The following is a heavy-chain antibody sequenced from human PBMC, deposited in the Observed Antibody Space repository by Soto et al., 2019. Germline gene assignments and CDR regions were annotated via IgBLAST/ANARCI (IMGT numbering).Heavy chain of an antibody. CDR3: AKASGAATLYYGMDV. Sequence: GGSLRLSCSASGFTFDDYAMHWVRQAPGKGLEWVSGISWNSGSIGYADSVKGRFTISRDNAKNSLYLQMNSLRAEDTALYYCAKASGAATLYYGMDVWGQGNTVTVSS. V-gene: IGHV3-9*01. CDR1: GFTFDDYA. CDR2: ISWNSGSI. J-gene: IGHJ6*02. D-gene: IGHD2-15*01.